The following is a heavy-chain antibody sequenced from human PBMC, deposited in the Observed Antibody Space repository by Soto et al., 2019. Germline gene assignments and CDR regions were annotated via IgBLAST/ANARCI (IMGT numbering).Heavy chain of an antibody. D-gene: IGHD5-12*01. J-gene: IGHJ4*02. CDR3: ARARGGYTDY. Sequence: SETLSLTCPVSRVCISSCYWNWIRKPRGKGLEWVGYVYYSGSTNYNPSLKRRVTISVDTSKNQFSLKLSSVTAADTAVYYCARARGGYTDYWGQGTLVTVSS. CDR1: RVCISSCY. CDR2: VYYSGST. V-gene: IGHV4-59*01.